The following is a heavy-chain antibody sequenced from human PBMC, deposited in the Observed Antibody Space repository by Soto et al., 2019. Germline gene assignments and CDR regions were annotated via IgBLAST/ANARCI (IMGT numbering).Heavy chain of an antibody. CDR3: AKEFPQAIFGVVPPIGVEMATSYPDY. V-gene: IGHV3-23*01. Sequence: EVQLLESGGGLVQPGGSLRLSCAASGFTFSSYAMSWVRQAPGKGLEWVSAISGSGGSTYYADSVKGRFTISRDNSKNTLYLQMNSLRAEDTAVYYCAKEFPQAIFGVVPPIGVEMATSYPDYWGQGTLVTVSS. D-gene: IGHD3-3*01. CDR2: ISGSGGST. J-gene: IGHJ4*02. CDR1: GFTFSSYA.